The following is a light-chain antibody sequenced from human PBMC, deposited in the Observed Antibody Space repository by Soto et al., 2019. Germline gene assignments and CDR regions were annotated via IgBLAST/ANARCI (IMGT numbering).Light chain of an antibody. CDR3: QQYNSPPWT. CDR2: AAS. Sequence: DIQMTQSPSSLSASVGDRVTITCRASQSISSYLNWYQQKPGKAPKLLIYAASTLQSGVPSTFSGSESGTDFTLTISSLQPDDFATYYCQQYNSPPWTFGQGTKVDIK. V-gene: IGKV1-39*01. CDR1: QSISSY. J-gene: IGKJ1*01.